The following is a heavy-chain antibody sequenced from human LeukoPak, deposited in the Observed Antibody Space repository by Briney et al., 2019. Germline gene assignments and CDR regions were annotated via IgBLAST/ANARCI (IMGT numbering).Heavy chain of an antibody. CDR2: FDPEDGET. V-gene: IGHV1-24*01. CDR3: ATATPDAFDI. J-gene: IGHJ3*02. Sequence: ASVKVSCKVSGYTLTELSMHWVRPAPGKGLEWMGGFDPEDGETIYAQKLQGRVTMTEDTSTDTAYMELSSLRSEDTAVYYCATATPDAFDIWGQGTMVTVSS. CDR1: GYTLTELS.